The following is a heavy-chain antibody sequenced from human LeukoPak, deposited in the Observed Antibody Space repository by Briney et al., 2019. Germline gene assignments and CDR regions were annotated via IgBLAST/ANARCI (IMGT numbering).Heavy chain of an antibody. J-gene: IGHJ4*02. CDR3: VRDGDTSGYTN. D-gene: IGHD3-22*01. CDR1: GFTFSDYA. CDR2: ISRSGDTI. V-gene: IGHV3-11*04. Sequence: PGGSLRLSCAASGFTFSDYAMSWIRQAPGQGLEWVSYISRSGDTIDYADFVKGRFSISRDNAKNSLYLQMNSLRAEDTAVYSCVRDGDTSGYTNWGQGTLVTVSS.